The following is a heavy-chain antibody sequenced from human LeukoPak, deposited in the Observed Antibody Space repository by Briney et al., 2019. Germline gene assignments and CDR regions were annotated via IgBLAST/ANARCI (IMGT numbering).Heavy chain of an antibody. Sequence: ASVKVSCKASGYTFTSYGISWVRQAPGQGLEWMGWISAYNGNTNYAQKLQGRVTMTTDTSTSTAYMELRSLRSDDTAVYYCARGIVVVIAKGAFDIWGQGTMVTVSS. D-gene: IGHD2-21*01. V-gene: IGHV1-18*01. J-gene: IGHJ3*02. CDR3: ARGIVVVIAKGAFDI. CDR2: ISAYNGNT. CDR1: GYTFTSYG.